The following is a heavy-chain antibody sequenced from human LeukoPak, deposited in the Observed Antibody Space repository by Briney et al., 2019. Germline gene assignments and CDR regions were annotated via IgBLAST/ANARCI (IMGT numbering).Heavy chain of an antibody. CDR3: ARDGSTVTRVRYFQH. D-gene: IGHD4-11*01. CDR2: IYHSGST. CDR1: GGSISSGGYY. Sequence: SETLSLTCTVSGGSISSGGYYWSWIRQPPGKGLEWIGYIYHSGSTYYNPSLKSRVTISVDRSKNQFSLKLSSVTAADTAVYYCARDGSTVTRVRYFQHWGQGTLVTVSS. J-gene: IGHJ1*01. V-gene: IGHV4-30-2*01.